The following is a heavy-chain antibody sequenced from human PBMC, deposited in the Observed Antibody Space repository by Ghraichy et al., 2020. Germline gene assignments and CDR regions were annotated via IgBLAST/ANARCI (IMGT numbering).Heavy chain of an antibody. CDR2: INPNSGGT. Sequence: ASVKVSCKASGYTFTGSFIHWVRQAPLQGLEWMGWINPNSGGTNLAQKFQGRVTMTRDTSISTAYMELSRLRSDDTAVYYCARDYCTGGSCYFDYWGQGTLVSVSS. V-gene: IGHV1-2*02. CDR3: ARDYCTGGSCYFDY. J-gene: IGHJ4*02. D-gene: IGHD2-15*01. CDR1: GYTFTGSF.